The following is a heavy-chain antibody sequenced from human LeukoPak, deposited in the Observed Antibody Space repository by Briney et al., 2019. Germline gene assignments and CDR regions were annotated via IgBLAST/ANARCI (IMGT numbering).Heavy chain of an antibody. Sequence: PGESLQISCQGSGSHFATCWIGWVRQMPGKGLEWIGIIYPGVSETRYSPSFQGQVTFSADKSISTAYLQWSSLKASDSAIYFCARRPRNSPFDYWGQGALVTVSS. CDR3: ARRPRNSPFDY. CDR2: IYPGVSET. V-gene: IGHV5-51*01. CDR1: GSHFATCW. J-gene: IGHJ4*02. D-gene: IGHD2-21*01.